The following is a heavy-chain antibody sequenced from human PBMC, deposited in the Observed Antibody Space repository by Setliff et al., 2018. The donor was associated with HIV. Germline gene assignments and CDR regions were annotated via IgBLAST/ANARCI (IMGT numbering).Heavy chain of an antibody. CDR3: ARVGRGPYYFFDF. J-gene: IGHJ4*02. V-gene: IGHV1-2*02. D-gene: IGHD3-10*01. CDR2: INPNNGVT. Sequence: ASVKVSCKASGYTFTGHYIHWLRRAPGQGLEWVAWINPNNGVTNYAQKFKWKVMTTMETSIDTAYLEVRSLTSDDTAVYYCARVGRGPYYFFDFWGQGTQVTVSS. CDR1: GYTFTGHY.